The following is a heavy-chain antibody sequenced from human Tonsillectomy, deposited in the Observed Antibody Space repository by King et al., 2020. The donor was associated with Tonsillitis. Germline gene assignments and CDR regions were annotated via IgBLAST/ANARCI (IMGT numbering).Heavy chain of an antibody. D-gene: IGHD6-19*01. CDR2: IRYDGSNK. CDR3: AKDFAGTGWSQAHYYFDY. Sequence: QLVQSGGGVVQPGESLRLSCAASGFTFSSYGMHWVRQAPGKGLEWVTFIRYDGSNKYYADSVKGRFTISRDNSKNTLYLQMNSLRAEDTAVYYCAKDFAGTGWSQAHYYFDYWGQGTLVTVSS. CDR1: GFTFSSYG. V-gene: IGHV3-30*02. J-gene: IGHJ4*02.